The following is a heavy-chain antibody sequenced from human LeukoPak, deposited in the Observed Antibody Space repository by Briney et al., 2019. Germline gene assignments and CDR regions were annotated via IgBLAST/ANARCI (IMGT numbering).Heavy chain of an antibody. CDR1: GFTFSSYS. CDR3: AKEGSIFGVVIRPYYFDY. D-gene: IGHD3-3*01. CDR2: ISSSSTYI. V-gene: IGHV3-21*01. J-gene: IGHJ4*02. Sequence: PGGSLRLSCAASGFTFSSYSMTWVRQAPGKGLEWVSSISSSSTYIYCADSLKGRFTISRDNAKNSLYLQMNSLRAEDTAVYYCAKEGSIFGVVIRPYYFDYWGQGTLVTVSS.